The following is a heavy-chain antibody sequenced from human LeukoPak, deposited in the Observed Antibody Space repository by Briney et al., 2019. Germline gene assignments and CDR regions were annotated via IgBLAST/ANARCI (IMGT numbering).Heavy chain of an antibody. J-gene: IGHJ4*02. D-gene: IGHD2-15*01. Sequence: ASVKVSCKASGYTFTEYYMQGVRQAPGQGLEWMGWLYPNNGATNFAQKFQGRVTMNRDPSISTTYMELSRMRSDDTAVYYCARNLGFCSGGSCGSMTTVTSYDYWGQGTLVTVSS. CDR2: LYPNNGAT. V-gene: IGHV1-2*02. CDR1: GYTFTEYY. CDR3: ARNLGFCSGGSCGSMTTVTSYDY.